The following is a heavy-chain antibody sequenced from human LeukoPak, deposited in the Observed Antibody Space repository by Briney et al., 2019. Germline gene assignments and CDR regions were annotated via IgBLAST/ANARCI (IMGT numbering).Heavy chain of an antibody. CDR3: ASRIVGGTPGRYYFDY. Sequence: GESLKISCQGSGYSSTRYWSGWVRQVPGKGLEWRWILYPGDSDTRYSPSFYARASISAATPTTTAYLDWSSLKPSYIAMYYCASRIVGGTPGRYYFDYWGQGTLVTVSS. J-gene: IGHJ4*02. V-gene: IGHV5-51*04. CDR1: GYSSTRYW. CDR2: LYPGDSDT. D-gene: IGHD1-26*01.